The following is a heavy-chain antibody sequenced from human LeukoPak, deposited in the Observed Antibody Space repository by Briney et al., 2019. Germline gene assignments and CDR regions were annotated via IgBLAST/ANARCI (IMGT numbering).Heavy chain of an antibody. CDR2: IYHSGST. D-gene: IGHD5-24*01. V-gene: IGHV4-4*02. Sequence: PSGTLSLTCAVSGGSISSINWWIWVRQPPGKGLEWIGEIYHSGSTNYNPSLKSRVTISVDTSKNQFSLKLSSVTAADTAVYYCARVAVGDGYIPEHLVIVGAFDIWGQGTMVTVSS. CDR3: ARVAVGDGYIPEHLVIVGAFDI. CDR1: GGSISSINW. J-gene: IGHJ3*02.